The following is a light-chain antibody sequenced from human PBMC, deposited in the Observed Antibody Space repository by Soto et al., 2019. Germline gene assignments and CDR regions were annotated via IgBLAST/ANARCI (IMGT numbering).Light chain of an antibody. V-gene: IGKV3-20*01. CDR2: AAS. J-gene: IGKJ3*01. Sequence: ILLTQAPSTLSFSPGEVVTLSFGASQSVTVNSLAWYQQKPGQAPRLLIYAASTRAAAVPDRFTGSGSGTDFALTISRLEPEDFGVYYCQQYGDSPLTSGPGTKVDIK. CDR1: QSVTVNS. CDR3: QQYGDSPLT.